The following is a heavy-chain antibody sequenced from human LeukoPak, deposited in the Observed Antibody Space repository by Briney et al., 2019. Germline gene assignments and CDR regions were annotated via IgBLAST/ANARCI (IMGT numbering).Heavy chain of an antibody. CDR1: GFTLSSYE. J-gene: IGHJ4*02. CDR2: ISSSGSTI. Sequence: PGGSLRLSCAASGFTLSSYEMNWVRQAPGKGLEWVSYISSSGSTIYYADSVKGRFTISRDNAKNSLYLQMNSLRAEDTAVYYCANSPFWSGYSPRDYWGQGTLVTVSS. D-gene: IGHD3-3*01. V-gene: IGHV3-48*03. CDR3: ANSPFWSGYSPRDY.